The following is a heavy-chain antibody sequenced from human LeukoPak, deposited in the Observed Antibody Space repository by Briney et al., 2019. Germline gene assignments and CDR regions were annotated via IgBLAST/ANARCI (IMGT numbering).Heavy chain of an antibody. J-gene: IGHJ2*01. V-gene: IGHV4-39*01. CDR3: ARLLVGGSYWYFDL. Sequence: SETLSLTCTVSGGSISSSSYYWGWIRQPPGKGLEWIGTIYYSGSTYYNPSPKSRVTISVDTSKNQFSLNLSSVTAADTAVYYCARLLVGGSYWYFDLWGRGTLVTVSS. D-gene: IGHD6-19*01. CDR2: IYYSGST. CDR1: GGSISSSSYY.